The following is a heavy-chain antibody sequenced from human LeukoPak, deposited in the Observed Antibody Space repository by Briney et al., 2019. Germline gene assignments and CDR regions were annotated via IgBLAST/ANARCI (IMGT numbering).Heavy chain of an antibody. CDR2: ISYDGSNE. J-gene: IGHJ4*02. CDR3: AKMGYTGYERAYYFDY. CDR1: GFIFNTYA. D-gene: IGHD5-12*01. V-gene: IGHV3-30-3*02. Sequence: GGSLRLSRAASGFIFNTYAMHWVRQAPGKGLEWVAIISYDGSNEYYADSVKGRFTISRDNSKNMLYLQMNSLRAEDTAVYYCAKMGYTGYERAYYFDYWGQGTLVTVSS.